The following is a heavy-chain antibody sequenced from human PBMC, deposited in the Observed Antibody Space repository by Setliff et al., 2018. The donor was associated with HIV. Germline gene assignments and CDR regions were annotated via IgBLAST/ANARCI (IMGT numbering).Heavy chain of an antibody. J-gene: IGHJ6*02. CDR3: ARLGSGWSDSYYYAMDV. CDR1: GYTFTGYY. CDR2: ISPYNGHT. V-gene: IGHV1-18*04. Sequence: GASVKVSCKASGYTFTGYYMHWVRQAPGHGLEWMGWISPYNGHTNYAQNFQGRVTMTTDTSTSRAYMELRSLRSDDTAAYFCARLGSGWSDSYYYAMDVWGQGTTVTAP. D-gene: IGHD6-19*01.